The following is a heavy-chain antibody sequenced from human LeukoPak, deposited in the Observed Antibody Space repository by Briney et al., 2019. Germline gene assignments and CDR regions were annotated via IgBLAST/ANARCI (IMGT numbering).Heavy chain of an antibody. J-gene: IGHJ5*02. V-gene: IGHV3-30*04. CDR2: ISYDGSNK. D-gene: IGHD2-2*01. Sequence: PGGSLRLSCAASGFTFSNYAMHWVRQAPGKGLEWVSVISYDGSNKYYADSVKGRFTISRDNSKNTLYLQMNSLRAEDTAVYYCARGPYLKDENNWFDPWGQGTLVTVSS. CDR3: ARGPYLKDENNWFDP. CDR1: GFTFSNYA.